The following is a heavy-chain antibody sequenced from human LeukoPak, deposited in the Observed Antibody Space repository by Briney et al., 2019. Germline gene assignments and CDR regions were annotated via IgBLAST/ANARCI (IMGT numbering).Heavy chain of an antibody. CDR3: ARDRGDYYYYYMDV. V-gene: IGHV1-2*02. CDR2: INPNSGVT. Sequence: ASVKVSCKSSGYTFTGYYMHWVRQAPGQGLEWMGWINPNSGVTDFAQKFQGRVTMTRDTSISTAYMELSSLRSEDTAVYYCARDRGDYYYYYMDVWGKGTTVTISS. CDR1: GYTFTGYY. J-gene: IGHJ6*03.